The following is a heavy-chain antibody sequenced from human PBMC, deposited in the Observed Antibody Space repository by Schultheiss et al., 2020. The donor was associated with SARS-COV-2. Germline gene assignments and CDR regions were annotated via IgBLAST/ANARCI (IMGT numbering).Heavy chain of an antibody. V-gene: IGHV1-2*02. D-gene: IGHD6-13*01. CDR2: INPNSGGT. J-gene: IGHJ3*02. CDR1: GHSFTGYY. Sequence: ASVKVSCKASGHSFTGYYLHWVRQAPGQGLEWMGWINPNSGGTRYAQKFQGRVTMTRDTSTSTIYMELSSLRSEDTAVYYCAADRKGGIAAAGRPLEYAFDIWGQGTMVTVSS. CDR3: AADRKGGIAAAGRPLEYAFDI.